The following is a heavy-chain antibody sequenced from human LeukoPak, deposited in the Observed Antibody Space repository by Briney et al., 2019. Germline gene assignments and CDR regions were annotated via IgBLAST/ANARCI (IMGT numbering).Heavy chain of an antibody. V-gene: IGHV3-23*01. CDR2: ISGSGGST. J-gene: IGHJ4*02. Sequence: PGGSLRLSCAASGFTFSSYAMSWVRQAPGKGLEWASAISGSGGSTYYADSVKGRFTISRDNSKNTLYLQMNSLRAEDTAVYYCAKDPVGSSWFFDYWGQGTLVTVSS. CDR3: AKDPVGSSWFFDY. CDR1: GFTFSSYA. D-gene: IGHD6-13*01.